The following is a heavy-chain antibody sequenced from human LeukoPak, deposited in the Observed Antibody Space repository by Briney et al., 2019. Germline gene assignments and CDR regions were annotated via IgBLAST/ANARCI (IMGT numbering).Heavy chain of an antibody. CDR2: ISGDGSDV. Sequence: GGSLRLSCAASGFTFSAYWMHWVRQAPGKGLLWVARISGDGSDVGYADSVRGRFSISRDNAKNTLYLQMDSLRVEDTAFYYCARGIRDYWGQGTLVTVSS. J-gene: IGHJ4*02. CDR1: GFTFSAYW. CDR3: ARGIRDY. V-gene: IGHV3-74*01.